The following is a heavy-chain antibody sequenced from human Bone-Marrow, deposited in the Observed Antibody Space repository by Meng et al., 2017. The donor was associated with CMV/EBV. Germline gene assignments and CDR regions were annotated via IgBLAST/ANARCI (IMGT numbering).Heavy chain of an antibody. V-gene: IGHV3-23*03. Sequence: GESLKISCAASGFTFSSYAMSWVRQAPGKGLEWVSVIYSGGSSTYYADSVKGRFTISRDNSKNTLYLQMNSLRAEDTAVYYCAEANYDFWSGFDYYYYGMDVWGQGTTVTVSS. CDR1: GFTFSSYA. J-gene: IGHJ6*02. CDR2: IYSGGSST. CDR3: AEANYDFWSGFDYYYYGMDV. D-gene: IGHD3-3*01.